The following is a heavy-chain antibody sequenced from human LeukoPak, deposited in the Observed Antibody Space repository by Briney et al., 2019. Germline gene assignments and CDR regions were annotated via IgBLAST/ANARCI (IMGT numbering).Heavy chain of an antibody. J-gene: IGHJ4*02. CDR2: INHSGIT. D-gene: IGHD3-9*01. CDR1: SYSISSGYY. Sequence: SETLSLTSTVSSYSISSGYYWGWIRQPPGKGLEWIASINHSGITYYNPSLKSRVTISVDTSKNQFSLKVTSVTAADTAVYYCGRDRPTGYYDYWGQGTLVTVSS. V-gene: IGHV4-38-2*02. CDR3: GRDRPTGYYDY.